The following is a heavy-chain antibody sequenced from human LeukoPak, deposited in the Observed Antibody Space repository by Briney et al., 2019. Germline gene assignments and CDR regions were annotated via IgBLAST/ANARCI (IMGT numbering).Heavy chain of an antibody. CDR1: GFRLSDHW. J-gene: IGHJ4*02. CDR2: INHNGSEK. Sequence: GGSLRLSCAASGFRLSDHWMSWVRQSPEKGLQWVANINHNGSEKYYVDSVTGRYTISRDNAENSVFLQMNYLKDDDTAVYYCGRWGTSFHFWAQGTLVNV. CDR3: GRWGTSFHF. D-gene: IGHD3-16*01. V-gene: IGHV3-7*01.